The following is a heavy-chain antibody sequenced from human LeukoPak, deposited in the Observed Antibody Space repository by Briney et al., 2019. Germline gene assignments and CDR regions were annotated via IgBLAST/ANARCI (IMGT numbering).Heavy chain of an antibody. J-gene: IGHJ4*02. V-gene: IGHV3-53*01. CDR2: IYSGGST. CDR3: AKHDSSGYYFDY. CDR1: GFTVSSDY. D-gene: IGHD3-22*01. Sequence: GGSLRLSCAASGFTVSSDYMSWVRQAPGKGLEWVSVIYSGGSTCYADSVKGRFTISRDRSKNTLYLQMYSLRAEDTAVFYCAKHDSSGYYFDYWGQGTLVTVSS.